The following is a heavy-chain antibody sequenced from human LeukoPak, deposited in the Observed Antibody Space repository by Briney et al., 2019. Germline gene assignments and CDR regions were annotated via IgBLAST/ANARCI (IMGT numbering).Heavy chain of an antibody. D-gene: IGHD3-22*01. Sequence: SQTLSLTCTVSGGSISSGGYYWSWIRQHPGKGLEWIGYIYYSGSTNYNPSLKSRVTISVDTSKNQFSLKLSSVTAADTAVYYCARAASSGYYCLDYWGQGTLVTVSS. CDR1: GGSISSGGYY. CDR2: IYYSGST. CDR3: ARAASSGYYCLDY. V-gene: IGHV4-31*03. J-gene: IGHJ4*02.